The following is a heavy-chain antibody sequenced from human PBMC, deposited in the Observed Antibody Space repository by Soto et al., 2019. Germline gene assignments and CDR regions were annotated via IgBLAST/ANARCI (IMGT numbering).Heavy chain of an antibody. CDR1: GYTFTGYY. CDR3: ARDRGSSSHQTYYYYGMDV. CDR2: INPNSGGT. J-gene: IGHJ6*02. Sequence: ASVKVSCKASGYTFTGYYMHWVRQAPGQGLEWMGWINPNSGGTNYAQKFQGWVTMTRDTSISTAYMELSRLRSDDTAVYYCARDRGSSSHQTYYYYGMDVWGQGTTVTVSS. D-gene: IGHD2-2*01. V-gene: IGHV1-2*04.